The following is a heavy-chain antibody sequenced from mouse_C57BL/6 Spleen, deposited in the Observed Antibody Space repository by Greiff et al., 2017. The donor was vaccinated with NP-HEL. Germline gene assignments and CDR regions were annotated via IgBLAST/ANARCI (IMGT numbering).Heavy chain of an antibody. J-gene: IGHJ4*01. V-gene: IGHV1-54*01. D-gene: IGHD1-2*01. CDR3: ASDITTGYAMDY. Sequence: VQLQQSGAELVRPGTSVKVSCKASGYAFTNYLIEWVKQRPGQGLEWIGVINPGSGGTNYNEKFKGKATLTADKSSSTAYMQLSSLTSEDSAVYFCASDITTGYAMDYWGQGTSVTVSS. CDR1: GYAFTNYL. CDR2: INPGSGGT.